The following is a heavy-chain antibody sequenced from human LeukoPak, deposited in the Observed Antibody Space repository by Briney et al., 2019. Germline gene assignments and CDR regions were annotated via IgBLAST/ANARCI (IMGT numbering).Heavy chain of an antibody. V-gene: IGHV3-23*01. CDR2: ISGSGGST. D-gene: IGHD4-17*01. J-gene: IGHJ5*02. CDR1: GFTFSTYA. CDR3: AKGDDYGDYSWFDP. Sequence: GGSLRLSCAASGFTFSTYAMSWVRQAPGKGLEWVSAISGSGGSTYYADSVKGRFTISRDNSKNTLYLQMNSLRAEDTAVYYCAKGDDYGDYSWFDPWGQGTLVTVSS.